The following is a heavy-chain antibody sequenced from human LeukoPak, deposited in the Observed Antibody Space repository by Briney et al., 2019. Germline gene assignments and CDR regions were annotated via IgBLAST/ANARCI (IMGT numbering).Heavy chain of an antibody. CDR3: ARDWGYNWNSIHNNWSDP. Sequence: PSETLSLTCTVSGGSISSSSYYWGWIRQPPGKGLEWIGSIYYSGSTYYNPSLKSRVTISVDTSKNQFSLKLSSVTAADTAVYYCARDWGYNWNSIHNNWSDPWGQGTLVTVSS. J-gene: IGHJ5*02. CDR2: IYYSGST. D-gene: IGHD1-7*01. V-gene: IGHV4-39*07. CDR1: GGSISSSSYY.